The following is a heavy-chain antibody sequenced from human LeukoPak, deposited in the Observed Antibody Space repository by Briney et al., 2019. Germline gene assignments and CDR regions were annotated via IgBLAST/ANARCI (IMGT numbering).Heavy chain of an antibody. V-gene: IGHV4-59*08. D-gene: IGHD3-10*01. CDR1: GGSISSYY. Sequence: SETLSLACTVSGGSISSYYWSWIRQPPGKGLEWIGYIYYSGSTNYNPSLTSRVTISVDTSKNQFSLKLSSVTAADTAVYYCASASGSYFDYWGQGTLVTVSS. CDR3: ASASGSYFDY. J-gene: IGHJ4*02. CDR2: IYYSGST.